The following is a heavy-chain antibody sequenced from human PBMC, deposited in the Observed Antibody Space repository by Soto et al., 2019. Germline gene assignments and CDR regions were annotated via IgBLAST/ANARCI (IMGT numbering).Heavy chain of an antibody. D-gene: IGHD2-2*01. J-gene: IGHJ6*02. CDR2: ISAYNGNT. V-gene: IGHV1-18*04. CDR3: ARWGCSSTSCYGSYYYYGMDV. CDR1: GYTFTSYG. Sequence: ASVKVSCKASGYTFTSYGISWVRQAPGQGLEWMGWISAYNGNTNYAQKLQGRVTMTTDTSTSTAYMELRSLRSDDTAVYYCARWGCSSTSCYGSYYYYGMDVWGQGTTVTSP.